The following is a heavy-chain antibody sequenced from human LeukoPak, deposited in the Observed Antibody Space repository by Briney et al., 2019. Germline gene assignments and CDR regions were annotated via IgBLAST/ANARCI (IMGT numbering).Heavy chain of an antibody. CDR1: GFTFSSYA. D-gene: IGHD3-22*01. CDR3: AKDLLNYYDSSGYYGTTNFDY. J-gene: IGHJ4*02. Sequence: GGSLRLSCAASGFTFSSYAMSWVRQAPGKGLEWVSAISGSGGSTYYADSGRGRFTISRDNSKNTLYLQMNSLRAEDTAVYYCAKDLLNYYDSSGYYGTTNFDYWGQGTLVTVSS. CDR2: ISGSGGST. V-gene: IGHV3-23*01.